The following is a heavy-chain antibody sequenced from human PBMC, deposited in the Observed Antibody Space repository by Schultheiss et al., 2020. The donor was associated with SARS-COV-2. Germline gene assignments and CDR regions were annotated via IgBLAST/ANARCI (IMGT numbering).Heavy chain of an antibody. CDR2: IYYTGIT. D-gene: IGHD4-17*01. J-gene: IGHJ6*02. CDR3: ARPDGDYALYGMDV. CDR1: GSSISGYF. Sequence: SETLSLTCTVSGSSISGYFWTWIRQPPGKGLEQMGNIYYTGITKYSPSLKSRITISVDTSKKQFSLRLGSVTAADTAVYYCARPDGDYALYGMDVWGQGTTVTVSS. V-gene: IGHV4-59*01.